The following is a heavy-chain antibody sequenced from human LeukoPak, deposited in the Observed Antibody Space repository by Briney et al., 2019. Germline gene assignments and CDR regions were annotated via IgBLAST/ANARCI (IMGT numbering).Heavy chain of an antibody. J-gene: IGHJ4*02. D-gene: IGHD7-27*01. V-gene: IGHV6-1*01. CDR1: GDSVSSNSAA. CDR2: TYYRSKWYN. Sequence: SQTLSLTCATSGDSVSSNSAAWNWIRQSPSRGLEWLGRTYYRSKWYNDYAISVKSRITINPDTSKNQFSLQLNSVTPEDTAVYYCARRATATGAVDYWGQGTLVTVSS. CDR3: ARRATATGAVDY.